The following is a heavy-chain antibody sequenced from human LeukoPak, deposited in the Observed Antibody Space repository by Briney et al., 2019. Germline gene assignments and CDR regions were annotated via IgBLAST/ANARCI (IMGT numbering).Heavy chain of an antibody. CDR3: AKDHLPGIVVADRDY. CDR1: GFIVSSNY. Sequence: GGSLRVSCAASGFIVSSNYMSWVRQAPGKGLEWVAAISGSGGTTYYADSVKGRFTISRDNSKNTLYLQINSLRDEDTAVYYCAKDHLPGIVVADRDYWGQGTLVTVSS. V-gene: IGHV3-23*01. J-gene: IGHJ4*02. D-gene: IGHD6-19*01. CDR2: ISGSGGTT.